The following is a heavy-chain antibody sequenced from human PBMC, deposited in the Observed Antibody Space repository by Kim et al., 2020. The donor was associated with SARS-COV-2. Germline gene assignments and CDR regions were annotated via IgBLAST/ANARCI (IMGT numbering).Heavy chain of an antibody. V-gene: IGHV3-73*01. D-gene: IGHD2-15*01. CDR1: GFTFSGSA. CDR2: IRSKANSYAT. CDR3: TRRVVRGVVGPVGVWFDP. Sequence: GGSLRLSCAASGFTFSGSAMHWVRQASGKGLEWVGRIRSKANSYATAYAASVKGRFTISRDDSKNTAYLQMNSLKTEDTAVYYCTRRVVRGVVGPVGVWFDPWGQGTLVTVSS. J-gene: IGHJ5*02.